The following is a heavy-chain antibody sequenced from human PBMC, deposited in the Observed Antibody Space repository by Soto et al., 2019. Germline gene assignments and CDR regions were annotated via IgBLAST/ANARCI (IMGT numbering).Heavy chain of an antibody. J-gene: IGHJ4*02. D-gene: IGHD2-15*01. CDR3: ARDGVVVGATCLGYFDY. CDR1: EYTFTSYY. CDR2: INPSGGST. Sequence: QVQLVQSGAEVKKPGASVKVSCKASEYTFTSYYMHWVRQAPGQGLEWMGIINPSGGSTSYAQKFQGRVTMTRDTSTSTVYMELSSLRSEDTAVYYFARDGVVVGATCLGYFDYWGQGTLVTV. V-gene: IGHV1-46*01.